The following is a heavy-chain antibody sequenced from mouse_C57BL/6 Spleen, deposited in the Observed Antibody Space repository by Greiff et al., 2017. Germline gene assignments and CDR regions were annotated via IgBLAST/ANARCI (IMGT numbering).Heavy chain of an antibody. CDR1: GYTFPSYW. D-gene: IGHD1-1*01. V-gene: IGHV1-69*01. J-gene: IGHJ4*01. Sequence: QVQLQQPGAELVMPGASVKLSCKASGYTFPSYWMHWVKQRPGQGLEWIGEIDPSDSYTNYNQKFKGKSTLTVDKSSSTAYMQLSSLASEDSAVYYCARRGTTVVEDYAMDYWGQGTSVTVSA. CDR2: IDPSDSYT. CDR3: ARRGTTVVEDYAMDY.